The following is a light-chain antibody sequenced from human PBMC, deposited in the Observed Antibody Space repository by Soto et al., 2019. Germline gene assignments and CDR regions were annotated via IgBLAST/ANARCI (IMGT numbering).Light chain of an antibody. CDR2: DTS. CDR3: QQANSFPFT. J-gene: IGKJ3*01. V-gene: IGKV1D-12*01. Sequence: DIQMTQSPSSVSASVGDRVTITCRASQGIDTWLAWFQQKPGEAPRLLVYDTSSLQSGVASRFSGSRSGTLFTLTISSLQPEDFATYFCQQANSFPFTFGPGTKVDIK. CDR1: QGIDTW.